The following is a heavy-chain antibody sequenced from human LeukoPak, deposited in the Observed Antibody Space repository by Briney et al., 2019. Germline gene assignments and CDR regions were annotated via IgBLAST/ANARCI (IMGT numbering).Heavy chain of an antibody. Sequence: PSETLSPTCVVYGGSFSDYYWSWIRQPPGKGLEWIGEINHSGYTNYNPSLKSRITISVDTSKNQFSLNLSYMTAADTAVYHCARGGSYYDFWSGRAPFTPWGQGTLVTVSS. CDR1: GGSFSDYY. V-gene: IGHV4-34*01. J-gene: IGHJ4*02. D-gene: IGHD3-3*01. CDR3: ARGGSYYDFWSGRAPFTP. CDR2: INHSGYT.